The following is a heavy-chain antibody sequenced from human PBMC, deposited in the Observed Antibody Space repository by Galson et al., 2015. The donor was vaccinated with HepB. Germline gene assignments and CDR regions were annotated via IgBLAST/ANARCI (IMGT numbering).Heavy chain of an antibody. CDR1: GFTFDTYD. D-gene: IGHD6-19*01. CDR3: ARARAGTHYLDY. CDR2: TDTPGNP. Sequence: SLRLSCAASGFTFDTYDMHWVRQAAGGGLEWVPGTDTPGNPYSPDSLRCRFTISRDNAKNSLYLQMNSLTGGDTAVYYCARARAGTHYLDYWGQGALVTVSS. V-gene: IGHV3-13*05. J-gene: IGHJ4*02.